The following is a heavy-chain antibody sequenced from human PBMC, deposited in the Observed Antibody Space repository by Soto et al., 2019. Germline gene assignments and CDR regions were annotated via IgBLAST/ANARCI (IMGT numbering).Heavy chain of an antibody. CDR2: IYYSGNT. D-gene: IGHD4-4*01. Sequence: SETLSLTCTVSGGTISSGSYYWGWIRQPPGKGLERLGSIYYSGNTYYMPAPKSRVTISVNTSKYQFSLKLSSVTAADTAVYYCARRAVTRKYEFDYWGQGTLVTVSS. CDR1: GGTISSGSYY. V-gene: IGHV4-39*01. CDR3: ARRAVTRKYEFDY. J-gene: IGHJ4*02.